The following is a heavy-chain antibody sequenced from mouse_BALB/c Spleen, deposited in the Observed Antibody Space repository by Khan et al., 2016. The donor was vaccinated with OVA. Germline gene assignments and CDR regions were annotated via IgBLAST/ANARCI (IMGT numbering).Heavy chain of an antibody. CDR2: IWSDGST. J-gene: IGHJ4*01. V-gene: IGHV2-6-1*01. Sequence: QMQLEESGPGLVAPSQSLSITCTISGFSLTNYGVHWIRQPPGKGLGWLVVIWSDGSTTYNSALKSRLTISKDNSKSQVFLKMNSLQTDDTAMYFCARQPYYHYNIMDYWGQGTSVTVSS. CDR3: ARQPYYHYNIMDY. CDR1: GFSLTNYG. D-gene: IGHD2-10*01.